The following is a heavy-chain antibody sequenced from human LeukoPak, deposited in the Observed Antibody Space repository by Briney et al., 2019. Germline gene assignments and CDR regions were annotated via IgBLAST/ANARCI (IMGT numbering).Heavy chain of an antibody. Sequence: GGSLRLSCAASGFTFSSYAMSWVRQAPGKGLEWVSAISGSGGSTYYADSVKGRFTISRDNSKNTLYLQMNSLRAEDTAVYYCANGQGAFYDFWSGYYFDYWGQGTLVTVSS. V-gene: IGHV3-23*01. CDR2: ISGSGGST. CDR3: ANGQGAFYDFWSGYYFDY. J-gene: IGHJ4*02. D-gene: IGHD3-3*01. CDR1: GFTFSSYA.